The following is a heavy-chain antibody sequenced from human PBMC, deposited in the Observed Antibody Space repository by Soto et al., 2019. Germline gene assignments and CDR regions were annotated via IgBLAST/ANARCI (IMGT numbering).Heavy chain of an antibody. D-gene: IGHD3-22*01. CDR3: PRLLYDSRGYYYFDY. J-gene: IGHJ4*02. Sequence: SETLSLTCTVSGGSISSSSYYWGWIRQPPGKGLEWIGSVYYTGSTYDNPSLKSRITLSVARSKSQFSLKLTSVTAADTAGFYCPRLLYDSRGYYYFDYCGQGTLATVS. CDR1: GGSISSSSYY. V-gene: IGHV4-39*01. CDR2: VYYTGST.